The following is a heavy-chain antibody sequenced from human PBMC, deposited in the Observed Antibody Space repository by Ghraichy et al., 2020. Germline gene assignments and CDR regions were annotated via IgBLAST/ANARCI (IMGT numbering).Heavy chain of an antibody. J-gene: IGHJ4*02. D-gene: IGHD5-12*01. CDR3: ARERYDYSAGPLGY. V-gene: IGHV3-21*01. Sequence: LSLTCAASGFTFSSYSMNWVRQAPGKGLEWVSSISSSSSYIYYADSVKGRFTISRDNAKNSLYLQMNSLRAEDTAVYYCARERYDYSAGPLGYWGQGTLVTVSS. CDR1: GFTFSSYS. CDR2: ISSSSSYI.